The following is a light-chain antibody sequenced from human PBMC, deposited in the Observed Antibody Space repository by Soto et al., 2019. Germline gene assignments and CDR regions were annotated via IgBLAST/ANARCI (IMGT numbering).Light chain of an antibody. J-gene: IGLJ3*02. Sequence: QSALTQPASVSGSPGQSITISCTGTSSDVGGYNYVSWYQHYPGKAPKLMIYDVTKRPSGVPDRFSGSKSANTASLTVSGLQAEDEADYYCMCYAGGNNWVFGGGTQLTVL. V-gene: IGLV2-8*01. CDR3: MCYAGGNNWV. CDR1: SSDVGGYNY. CDR2: DVT.